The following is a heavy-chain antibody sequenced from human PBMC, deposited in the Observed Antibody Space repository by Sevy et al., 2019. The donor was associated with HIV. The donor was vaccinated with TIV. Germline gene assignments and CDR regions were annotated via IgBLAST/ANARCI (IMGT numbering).Heavy chain of an antibody. J-gene: IGHJ3*02. CDR1: GFTFSNAW. CDR2: IKSKTDGGTT. D-gene: IGHD2-15*01. CDR3: TTNLYCIGPDYERCIDI. Sequence: GGSLRLSCAASGFTFSNAWMSWVRQAPGKGLEWVGRIKSKTDGGTTDYAAPVKGRFTISRDDSKNTLYLQMNSLKTEDTAVYYCTTNLYCIGPDYERCIDIWGQGTMVTVSS. V-gene: IGHV3-15*01.